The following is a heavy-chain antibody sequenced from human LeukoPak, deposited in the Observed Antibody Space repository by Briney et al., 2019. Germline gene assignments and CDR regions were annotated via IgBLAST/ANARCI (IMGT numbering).Heavy chain of an antibody. CDR3: ASTRSSWITNWFDP. D-gene: IGHD6-13*01. CDR2: IYYSGST. V-gene: IGHV4-39*07. Sequence: PSEALSLTCTVSGGSISSSSYYWGWIRQPPGKGLGWIGSIYYSGSTYYNPSLKSRVTISVDTSKNQFSLKLSSVTAADTAVYYCASTRSSWITNWFDPWGQGTLVTVSS. J-gene: IGHJ5*02. CDR1: GGSISSSSYY.